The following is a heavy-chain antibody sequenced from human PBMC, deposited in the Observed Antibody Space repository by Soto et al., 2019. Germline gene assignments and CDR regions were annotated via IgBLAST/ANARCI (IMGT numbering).Heavy chain of an antibody. CDR2: IYYSGST. J-gene: IGHJ6*02. CDR3: ARDHVNIPSRTHYYGMDV. CDR1: GGSIISGGYY. Sequence: SETLSLTCTVSGGSIISGGYYWIWIRQHPGKGLEWIGYIYYSGSTYYNPSLKSRVTISVDTSKNQFSLKLSSVTAADTAVYYCARDHVNIPSRTHYYGMDVWGQGTTVTVSS. V-gene: IGHV4-31*03.